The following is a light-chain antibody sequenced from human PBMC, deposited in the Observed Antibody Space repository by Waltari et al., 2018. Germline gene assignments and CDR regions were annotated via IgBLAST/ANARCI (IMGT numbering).Light chain of an antibody. Sequence: QSALTQPPSASGSPGQSVAISSTGTSSDIGRYDLVSWYQQHPGKAPKLIISEVNKRPAGVPDRVSGAKSGNTASLTVSGLQAEDEADYYCSAHGGSDRFYVFGTGTKVTVL. CDR3: SAHGGSDRFYV. V-gene: IGLV2-8*01. CDR1: SSDIGRYDL. J-gene: IGLJ1*01. CDR2: EVN.